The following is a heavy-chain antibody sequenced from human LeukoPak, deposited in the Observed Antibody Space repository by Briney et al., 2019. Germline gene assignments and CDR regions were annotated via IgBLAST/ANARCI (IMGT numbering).Heavy chain of an antibody. Sequence: PGGSLRLSCAVSGFTVSSNYRSWVRQAPGEGLEWVSVIYSGGSTYYADSVKGRFTISRDNSKNTLYLQMNSLRAEDTAVYYCAREGIAVAANYYYYGTDVWGQGTTVTVSS. CDR3: AREGIAVAANYYYYGTDV. J-gene: IGHJ6*02. CDR1: GFTVSSNY. D-gene: IGHD6-19*01. CDR2: IYSGGST. V-gene: IGHV3-66*01.